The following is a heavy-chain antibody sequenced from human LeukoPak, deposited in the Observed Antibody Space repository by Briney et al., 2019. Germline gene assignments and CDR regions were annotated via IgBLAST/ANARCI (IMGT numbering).Heavy chain of an antibody. D-gene: IGHD3-16*01. CDR3: ARETPFNYDTPY. V-gene: IGHV3-30-3*01. J-gene: IGHJ4*02. CDR2: ISYDGSNK. CDR1: GFTFSSYA. Sequence: GGSLRLSCAASGFTFSSYAMHWVRQAPGKGLEWVAVISYDGSNKYYADSVKGRFTISRDNSKNTLYLQMNSLRAEDTAVYYCARETPFNYDTPYWGQGTLVTVSS.